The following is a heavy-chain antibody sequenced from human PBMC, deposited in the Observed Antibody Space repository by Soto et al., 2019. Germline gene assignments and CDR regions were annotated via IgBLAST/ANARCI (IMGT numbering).Heavy chain of an antibody. CDR1: GFTFSSYG. D-gene: IGHD6-19*01. CDR2: ISYDGRNK. Sequence: QVQLVESGGGGVQPGRSLRLSCAASGFTFSSYGIHWVRQAPGKGLEWVAVISYDGRNKYYADSVKGRFAISRDNSRNTLYLQMSSLRAEDTAVYYCGKDGSSGWPYYYGLDVW. CDR3: GKDGSSGWPYYYGLDV. J-gene: IGHJ6*01. V-gene: IGHV3-30*18.